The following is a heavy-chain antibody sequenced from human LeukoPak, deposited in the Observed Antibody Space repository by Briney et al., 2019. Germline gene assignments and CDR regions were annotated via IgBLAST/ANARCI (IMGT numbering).Heavy chain of an antibody. J-gene: IGHJ4*02. CDR3: ARRPRIAAAGLIDY. Sequence: GESLKISCKGSGYSFTSYWIGWVRQMPGKGLEWMGIIYPGDSDTRYSPSFQGQVTISTDNSNSPAHLQWSSLKAPDTAMYYCARRPRIAAAGLIDYWGQGTLVTVSS. CDR1: GYSFTSYW. CDR2: IYPGDSDT. V-gene: IGHV5-51*01. D-gene: IGHD6-13*01.